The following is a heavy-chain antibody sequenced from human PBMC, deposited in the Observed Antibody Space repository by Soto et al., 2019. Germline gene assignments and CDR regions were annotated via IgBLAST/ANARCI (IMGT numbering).Heavy chain of an antibody. CDR2: MFHSGLT. CDR1: GYSVSSSDYY. J-gene: IGHJ6*02. CDR3: APLSVSLSGPYGIHV. V-gene: IGHV4-39*01. D-gene: IGHD2-15*01. Sequence: QLHLQESGPGLVKPSETLSLTCSVSGYSVSSSDYYWAWIRQPPGKGLEWIGSMFHSGLTYYNPSLKSRVTLSVDTSKNQFSVRLNSVTAADTAVYYCAPLSVSLSGPYGIHVWGQGTTVTVSS.